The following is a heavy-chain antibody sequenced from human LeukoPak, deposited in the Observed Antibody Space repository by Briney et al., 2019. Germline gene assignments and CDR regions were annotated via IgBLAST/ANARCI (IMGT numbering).Heavy chain of an antibody. Sequence: SETLSLTCTVSGGSINNHYWSWIRQPPGKGLEWIGYIHSTGSTHYNPSLKSRVTISVDRSENQFSLKVTSVTAADTAVYYCASLGFCTGTRCLEDSWGQETLVTVAS. CDR2: IHSTGST. CDR1: GGSINNHY. D-gene: IGHD2-2*03. CDR3: ASLGFCTGTRCLEDS. J-gene: IGHJ4*02. V-gene: IGHV4-59*11.